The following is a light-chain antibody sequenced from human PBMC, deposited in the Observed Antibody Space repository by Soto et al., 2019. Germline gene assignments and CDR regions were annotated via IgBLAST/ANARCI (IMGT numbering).Light chain of an antibody. Sequence: QSVLTQPASVSGSPGQSITISCTGTSSDVGGYNLVSWYQQHPGKAPKLMICEVSNRPSGVSNRFSGSKSGNTASLTISGLQAEDEADYYCSSYSSRGTLVFGGGTKVTVL. CDR2: EVS. V-gene: IGLV2-14*01. J-gene: IGLJ2*01. CDR3: SSYSSRGTLV. CDR1: SSDVGGYNL.